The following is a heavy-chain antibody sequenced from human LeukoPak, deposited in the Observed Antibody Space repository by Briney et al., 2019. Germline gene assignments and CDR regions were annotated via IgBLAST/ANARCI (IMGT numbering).Heavy chain of an antibody. Sequence: AGGSLRLSCAASGFTFSDYYMSWIRQAPGKGLERVSYISSSGSTIYYADSVKGRFTISRDNAKNSLYLQMNSLRAEDTAVYYCARARCSGGSCYLGYWGQGTLVTVSS. CDR3: ARARCSGGSCYLGY. V-gene: IGHV3-11*01. CDR2: ISSSGSTI. J-gene: IGHJ4*02. D-gene: IGHD2-15*01. CDR1: GFTFSDYY.